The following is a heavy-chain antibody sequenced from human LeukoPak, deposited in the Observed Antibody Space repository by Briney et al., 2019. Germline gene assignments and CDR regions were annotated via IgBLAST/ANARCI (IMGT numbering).Heavy chain of an antibody. D-gene: IGHD1-26*01. J-gene: IGHJ4*02. Sequence: PSETLSLTCTVSGGSISSYYWSWIRQPPGKGLEWIGYIYYSGSTNYNPSLKSRVTISVDTSKNQFSLKLGSVTAADTAVYYCARGTRELLLDYWGQGTLVTVSS. V-gene: IGHV4-59*01. CDR2: IYYSGST. CDR1: GGSISSYY. CDR3: ARGTRELLLDY.